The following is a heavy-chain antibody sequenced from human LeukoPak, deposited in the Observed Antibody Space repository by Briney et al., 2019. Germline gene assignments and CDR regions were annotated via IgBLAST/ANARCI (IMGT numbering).Heavy chain of an antibody. Sequence: GGSLRLSCAASGFTFSSYGMSWVRQAPGKGLEWVSAISGSGGFTYYADSLKGRFTISRDNSKNMLYLQMNSLRVEDTAVYYCAKGHGSTWYDGLYYFDYWGQGTLVTVSS. V-gene: IGHV3-23*01. CDR2: ISGSGGFT. CDR1: GFTFSSYG. J-gene: IGHJ4*02. CDR3: AKGHGSTWYDGLYYFDY. D-gene: IGHD6-13*01.